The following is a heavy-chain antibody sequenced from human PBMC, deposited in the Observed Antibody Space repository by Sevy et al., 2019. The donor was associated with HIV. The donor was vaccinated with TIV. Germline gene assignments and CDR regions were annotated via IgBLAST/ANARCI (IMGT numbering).Heavy chain of an antibody. CDR1: GFTFSSFA. D-gene: IGHD2-2*01. J-gene: IGHJ4*02. CDR2: ISYDGSSK. CDR3: AILGVDCVSTNCYGMRSLSFDF. V-gene: IGHV3-30-3*01. Sequence: GGSLRLSCAASGFTFSSFAMHWVRQAPGTGLEWVAVISYDGSSKYYPDSVKGRFTISRDNAKNTLYLQMNRLRPEDTAVYFCAILGVDCVSTNCYGMRSLSFDFWGQRTLVTVSS.